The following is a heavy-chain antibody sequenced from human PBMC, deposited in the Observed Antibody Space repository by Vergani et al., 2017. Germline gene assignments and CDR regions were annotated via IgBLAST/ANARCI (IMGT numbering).Heavy chain of an antibody. CDR1: GGSISSGSYY. CDR3: ARECEPVGYYYYMDV. J-gene: IGHJ6*03. D-gene: IGHD1-14*01. CDR2: IYTSGST. Sequence: QVQLQESGPGLVKPSQTLSLTCTVSGGSISSGSYYWSWIRQPAGKGLEWIGRIYTSGSTNYNPSLKSRVTISVETSKNQFSLKLSSVTAADTAVYYCARECEPVGYYYYMDVWGKGTTVTVSS. V-gene: IGHV4-61*02.